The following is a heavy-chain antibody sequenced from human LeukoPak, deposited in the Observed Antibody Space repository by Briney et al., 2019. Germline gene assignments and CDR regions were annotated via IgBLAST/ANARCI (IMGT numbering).Heavy chain of an antibody. CDR3: ARVRSYYDSSGYYPAGCDL. V-gene: IGHV4-59*11. CDR2: IYYSGST. Sequence: SETLSLTCTVSGGSISRHYWSWIRPPPGKGLEWIGYIYYSGSTIYNPSLKTRLTISGDTSKNQFSLKLSSVTAADTGVYFCARVRSYYDSSGYYPAGCDLWGEGTLVTVS. J-gene: IGHJ4*02. D-gene: IGHD3-22*01. CDR1: GGSISRHY.